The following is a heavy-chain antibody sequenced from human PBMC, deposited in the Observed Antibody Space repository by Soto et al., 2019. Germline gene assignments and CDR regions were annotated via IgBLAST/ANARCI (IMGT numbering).Heavy chain of an antibody. CDR3: ARTGTVTTQTLTGAQIYYYYMDV. V-gene: IGHV4-34*01. CDR2: INHSGST. D-gene: IGHD4-17*01. CDR1: GGSFSGYY. J-gene: IGHJ6*03. Sequence: SETLSLTCAVYGGSFSGYYWSWIRQPPGKGLEWIGEINHSGSTNYNPSLKSRVTISVDTSKNQFSLKLSSVTAADTAVYYCARTGTVTTQTLTGAQIYYYYMDVWGKGTTVTVSS.